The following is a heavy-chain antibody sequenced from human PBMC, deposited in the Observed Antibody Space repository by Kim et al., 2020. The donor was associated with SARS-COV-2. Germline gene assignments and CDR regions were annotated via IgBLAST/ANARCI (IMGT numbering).Heavy chain of an antibody. CDR2: ISSSRIYT. J-gene: IGHJ6*03. D-gene: IGHD1-1*01. Sequence: GGSLRLSCAASGFSFSTYNMNWVRQAPGKGLEWVSSISSSRIYTYYADSVKGRFTISRDNAQNSLYLQMNSLSAEDTAVYYCARYGGNYYNSYYMDVWGKGTTVTVSS. V-gene: IGHV3-21*01. CDR1: GFSFSTYN. CDR3: ARYGGNYYNSYYMDV.